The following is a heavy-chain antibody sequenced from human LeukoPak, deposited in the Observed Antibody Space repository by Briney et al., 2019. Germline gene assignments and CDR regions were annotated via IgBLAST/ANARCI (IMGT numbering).Heavy chain of an antibody. CDR2: IIPIFGTA. D-gene: IGHD1-26*01. J-gene: IGHJ1*01. CDR3: AAPQEWELRYFQH. Sequence: ASVKVSCKASGCTFSSYAISWVRQAPGQGLEWMGGIIPIFGTANYAQKFQGRVTITTDESTSTAYMELSSLRSEDTAVYYCAAPQEWELRYFQHWGQGTLVTISS. V-gene: IGHV1-69*05. CDR1: GCTFSSYA.